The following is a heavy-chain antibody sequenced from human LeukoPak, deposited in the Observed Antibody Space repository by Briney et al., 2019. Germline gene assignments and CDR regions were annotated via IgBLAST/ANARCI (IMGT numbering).Heavy chain of an antibody. CDR1: GYTFTTFG. Sequence: ASVKVSCKPSGYTFTTFGISWVRQAPGQGLEWMGWIGAYNGDTNYAQKFQGRVTMTTDTSTSTAYMDLRSLRSDDTAVYYCTRDHCRGDNCPSIDYWGQGTLVTVSS. J-gene: IGHJ4*02. D-gene: IGHD2-15*01. V-gene: IGHV1-18*04. CDR3: TRDHCRGDNCPSIDY. CDR2: IGAYNGDT.